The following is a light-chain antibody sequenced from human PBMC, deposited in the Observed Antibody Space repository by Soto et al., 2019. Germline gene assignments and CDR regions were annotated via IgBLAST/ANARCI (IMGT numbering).Light chain of an antibody. V-gene: IGLV1-51*01. CDR2: DDD. Sequence: VLTQPPSVSAAPGQKVTISCSGSSSNIGGNSVSWYQQLPGTAPKLRIYDDDKRPSGIPDRFSGSKSGTSATLGITGFQTGDEADYYCGSWDSSLSAYVFATGTKVTV. J-gene: IGLJ1*01. CDR3: GSWDSSLSAYV. CDR1: SSNIGGNS.